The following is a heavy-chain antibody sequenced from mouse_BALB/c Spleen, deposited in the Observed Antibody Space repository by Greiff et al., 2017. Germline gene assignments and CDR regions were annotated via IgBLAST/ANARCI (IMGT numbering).Heavy chain of an antibody. J-gene: IGHJ3*01. CDR2: IYPGDGDT. CDR1: GYTFTSYW. CDR3: ARSGYGSSYGFAY. D-gene: IGHD1-1*01. Sequence: VQLPQSGAELARPGASVKLSCKASGYTFTSYWMQWVKQRPGQGLEWIGAIYPGDGDTRYTQKFKGKATLTADKSSSTAYMQLSSLASEDSAVYYCARSGYGSSYGFAYWGQGTLVTVSA. V-gene: IGHV1-87*01.